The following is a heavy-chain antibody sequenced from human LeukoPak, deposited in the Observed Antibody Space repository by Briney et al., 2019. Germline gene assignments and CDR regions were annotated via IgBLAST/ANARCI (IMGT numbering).Heavy chain of an antibody. Sequence: SETLSLTCTVSGGSISSYYWSWIRQPPGKGLEWIGYIYYNGITKYNPSLKSRVITSVDTSKNQFSLKLSSVTAADTAVYYCARHNSGDCLDSWGQGTLVTVSS. CDR3: ARHNSGDCLDS. J-gene: IGHJ4*02. CDR1: GGSISSYY. D-gene: IGHD2-21*02. CDR2: IYYNGIT. V-gene: IGHV4-59*08.